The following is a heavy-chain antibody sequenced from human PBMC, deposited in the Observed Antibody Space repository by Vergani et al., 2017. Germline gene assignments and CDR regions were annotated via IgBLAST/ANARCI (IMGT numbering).Heavy chain of an antibody. J-gene: IGHJ4*02. CDR2: VSGSGSST. CDR3: AGRRQYSSSWDFDY. D-gene: IGHD6-13*01. CDR1: GFTFSSYA. V-gene: IGHV3-23*04. Sequence: VQLVESGGGVVQPGRSLRLSCAASGFTFSSYAMSWVRQAPGKGLEWVSAVSGSGSSTYYADSVKGRFTISSDNSKNKLYLQMNSLRAEDTAVYYCAGRRQYSSSWDFDYWGQGTLVTVSS.